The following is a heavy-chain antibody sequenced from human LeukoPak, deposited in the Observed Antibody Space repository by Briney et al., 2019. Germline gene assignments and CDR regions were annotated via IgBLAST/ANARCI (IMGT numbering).Heavy chain of an antibody. CDR3: ARDRKYSSSAVYYSDY. D-gene: IGHD6-6*01. J-gene: IGHJ4*02. V-gene: IGHV1-2*02. CDR1: GYTFTGYY. Sequence: ASVTVSCKASGYTFTGYYMHWVRQAPGQGVEWMGWINPNSGGTNYAQKFQGRVTMTRDTSISTAYMELSRLRSDDTAVYYCARDRKYSSSAVYYSDYWGQGTLVTVSS. CDR2: INPNSGGT.